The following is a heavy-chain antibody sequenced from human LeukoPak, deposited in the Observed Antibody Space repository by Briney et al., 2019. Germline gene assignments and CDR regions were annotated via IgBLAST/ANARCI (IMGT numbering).Heavy chain of an antibody. D-gene: IGHD2-15*01. CDR1: GFTFSSYG. V-gene: IGHV3-30*18. CDR2: ISYDGSNK. Sequence: GGSLRLSCAASGFTFSSYGMHWVRQAPGKGLEWVAVISYDGSNKYYADSVKGRFTISRDNSKDTLYLQMNSLRAEDTAVYYCAKDVVDIVVVVAATYYYYGMDVWGQGTTVTVSS. CDR3: AKDVVDIVVVVAATYYYYGMDV. J-gene: IGHJ6*02.